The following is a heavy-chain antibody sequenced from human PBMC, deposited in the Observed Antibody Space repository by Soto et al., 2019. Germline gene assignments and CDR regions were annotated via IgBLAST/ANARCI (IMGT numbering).Heavy chain of an antibody. J-gene: IGHJ3*02. D-gene: IGHD3-3*01. CDR1: GFTVSSNY. CDR2: IYSGGST. Sequence: GGSLRLSCAASGFTVSSNYMSWVRQAPGKGLEWVSVIYSGGSTYYADSVKGRFTISRDNSKNTLYLQMNSLRAEDTAVYYCARESRFQTLDAFDIWGQGTMVTVSS. V-gene: IGHV3-53*01. CDR3: ARESRFQTLDAFDI.